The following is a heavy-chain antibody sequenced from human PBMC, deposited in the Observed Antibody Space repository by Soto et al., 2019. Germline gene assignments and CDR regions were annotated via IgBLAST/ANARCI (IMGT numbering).Heavy chain of an antibody. V-gene: IGHV5-51*01. D-gene: IGHD2-2*01. CDR2: IYPGDSDN. CDR1: GYSFTSYG. J-gene: IGHJ3*02. CDR3: ARLGCSSTSCYAFDI. Sequence: GESLKISCKGSGYSFTSYGIGWVRQMPGKGLEWMGSIYPGDSDNRYRPSFQGQVTISADNSISTAYLQWNSLKASDTAMYYCARLGCSSTSCYAFDIWGQGTMVTVSS.